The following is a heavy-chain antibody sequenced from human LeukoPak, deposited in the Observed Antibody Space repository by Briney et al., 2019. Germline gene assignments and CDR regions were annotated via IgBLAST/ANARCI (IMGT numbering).Heavy chain of an antibody. J-gene: IGHJ5*02. CDR3: AKARIAAASNWFDP. D-gene: IGHD6-13*01. V-gene: IGHV3-53*01. Sequence: GGSLRLSCAASGFTVSSNYMSWVRQAPGKGLEWVSIIYSGGSTFYADSVKGRFTISRDNSKNTLYLQMNSLRAEDAAVYYCAKARIAAASNWFDPWGQGTLVTVSS. CDR2: IYSGGST. CDR1: GFTVSSNY.